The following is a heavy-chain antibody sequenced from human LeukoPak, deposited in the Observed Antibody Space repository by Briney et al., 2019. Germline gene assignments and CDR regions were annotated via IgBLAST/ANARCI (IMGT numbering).Heavy chain of an antibody. CDR3: AREAGITGTNDY. J-gene: IGHJ4*02. D-gene: IGHD1-20*01. CDR2: IWYDGSNK. Sequence: GGSLRLSCAASGFTFSSYGMHWVRQAPGKGLEWVAVIWYDGSNKYYADSVKGRFTISRDNSKNTLYLQMNSLRAEDTAVYYCAREAGITGTNDYWGQGTLVTVSS. V-gene: IGHV3-33*01. CDR1: GFTFSSYG.